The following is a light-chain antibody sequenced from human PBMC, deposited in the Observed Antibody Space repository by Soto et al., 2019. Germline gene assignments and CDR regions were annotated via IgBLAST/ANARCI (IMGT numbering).Light chain of an antibody. J-gene: IGKJ2*01. CDR1: QSVSGSNY. V-gene: IGKV3-20*01. CDR2: GAS. CDR3: QQYGTSPYT. Sequence: EIVLTQSPGTLSLSPGERATLSCRASQSVSGSNYLAWYQQKPGQAPRLLIYGASSRDTGIPDRFSGSGSGTDFTLTISSLEPEDFAVYYCQQYGTSPYTFGQGTKLEIK.